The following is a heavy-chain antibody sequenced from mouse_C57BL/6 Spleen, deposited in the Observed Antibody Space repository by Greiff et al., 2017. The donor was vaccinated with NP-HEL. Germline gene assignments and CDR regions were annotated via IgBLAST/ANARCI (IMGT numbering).Heavy chain of an antibody. D-gene: IGHD1-1*01. J-gene: IGHJ2*01. V-gene: IGHV5-9*01. CDR3: ARQEVPVLPLQD. Sequence: EVKVVESGGGLVKPGGSLKLSCAASGFTFSSYTMSWVRQTPEKRLEWVATISGGGGNTYYPDSVKGRFTISRDNAKNTLYLQMSSLRSEDTALYYCARQEVPVLPLQDWGQGTTLTVSS. CDR1: GFTFSSYT. CDR2: ISGGGGNT.